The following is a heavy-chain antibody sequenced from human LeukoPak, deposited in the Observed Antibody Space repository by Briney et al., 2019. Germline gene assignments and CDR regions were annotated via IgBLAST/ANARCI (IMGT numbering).Heavy chain of an antibody. J-gene: IGHJ5*02. CDR2: ISSSSSNI. CDR3: ARAGYSYGGGGFDP. V-gene: IGHV3-21*01. CDR1: GFTFSSYS. D-gene: IGHD5-18*01. Sequence: GGSLRLSCAASGFTFSSYSMNWVRQAPGKGLEWVSSISSSSSNIYYADSVKGRFTISRDNAKNSLYLQMNSLRAEDTAVYYCARAGYSYGGGGFDPWGQGTLVTVSS.